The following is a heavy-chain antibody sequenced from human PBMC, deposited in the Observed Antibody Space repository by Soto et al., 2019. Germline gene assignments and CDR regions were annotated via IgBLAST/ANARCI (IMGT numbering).Heavy chain of an antibody. D-gene: IGHD6-19*01. V-gene: IGHV3-7*03. CDR3: ARGSYSSGWYRRNYYYRMDV. CDR1: GFTFSSYW. J-gene: IGHJ6*02. CDR2: IKQDGREE. Sequence: SLRLSGAASGFTFSSYWIIWVRQAPGKGLEWVADIKQDGREEYYVDSVKGRCAISRDNAKNSLYLQMNRLRAEDTAVYYCARGSYSSGWYRRNYYYRMDVWGQGTTVTVSS.